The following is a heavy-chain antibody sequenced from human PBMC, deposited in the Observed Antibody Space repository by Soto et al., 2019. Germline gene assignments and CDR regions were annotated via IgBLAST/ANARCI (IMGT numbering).Heavy chain of an antibody. J-gene: IGHJ4*02. CDR3: ARDIREPDQFDY. V-gene: IGHV3-21*01. Sequence: GGSLRLSCAASGFTFSSYSMNWVRQAPGKGLEWVSSISSSSSYIYYADSVKGRFTISRDNAKNSLYLQMNSLRAEDTAVYYCARDIREPDQFDYWGQGTLVTVSS. CDR1: GFTFSSYS. D-gene: IGHD1-26*01. CDR2: ISSSSSYI.